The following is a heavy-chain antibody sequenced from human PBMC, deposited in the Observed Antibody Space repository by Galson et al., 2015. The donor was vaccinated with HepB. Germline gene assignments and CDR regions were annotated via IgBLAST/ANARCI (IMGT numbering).Heavy chain of an antibody. CDR2: ISSSSSTI. V-gene: IGHV3-48*04. Sequence: SLRLSCAASGFTFSSYSMNWVRQAPGKGLEWVSYISSSSSTIYYADSVKGRFTISRGNAKNSLYLQMNSLRAEDTAVYYCARDLGELLWFGESYFDYWGQGTLVTVSS. CDR3: ARDLGELLWFGESYFDY. D-gene: IGHD3-10*01. J-gene: IGHJ4*02. CDR1: GFTFSSYS.